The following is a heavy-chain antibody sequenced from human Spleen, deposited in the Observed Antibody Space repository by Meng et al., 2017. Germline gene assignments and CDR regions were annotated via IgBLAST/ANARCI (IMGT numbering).Heavy chain of an antibody. CDR1: GFTVSSNF. CDR3: ARWTSHYDF. V-gene: IGHV3-66*01. J-gene: IGHJ4*02. CDR2: MYSDCTT. Sequence: VQLVESGGVLVHPGGSLGLSCAASGFTVSSNFMTWVRQAPGKGLEWVSVMYSDCTTHYADSVKGRFTISRDDSKNTVYLQMNSLRAEDTSVYYCARWTSHYDFWGQGTLVTVSS. D-gene: IGHD3/OR15-3a*01.